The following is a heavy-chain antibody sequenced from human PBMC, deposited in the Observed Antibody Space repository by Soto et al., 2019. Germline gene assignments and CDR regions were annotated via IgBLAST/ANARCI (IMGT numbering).Heavy chain of an antibody. CDR1: GGSISSGGYS. V-gene: IGHV4-30-2*01. D-gene: IGHD6-13*01. CDR3: ASSHAGAHITAAVH. Sequence: SEPLSLTCAVSGGSISSGGYSCNWIRQPPGKGLEWIGYIYHSGSTYYNPSLKSRVTISVDRSKNQFSLKLSSVTAADTAVYYCASSHAGAHITAAVHWGQGTLVTVSS. J-gene: IGHJ4*02. CDR2: IYHSGST.